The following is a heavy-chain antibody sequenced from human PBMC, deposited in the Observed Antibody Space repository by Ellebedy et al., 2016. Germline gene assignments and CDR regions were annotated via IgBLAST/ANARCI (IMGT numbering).Heavy chain of an antibody. J-gene: IGHJ4*02. CDR2: VFAEGRT. CDR3: ARGDFDS. V-gene: IGHV3-53*01. CDR1: GFSFSNFG. Sequence: GESLKISXAASGFSFSNFGMSWVRQAPGKGLEWVSNVFAEGRTFYADSAKGRFTISRDNSKNMVYLQMNSLRAEDTAVYYCARGDFDSWGQGTLVTVSS.